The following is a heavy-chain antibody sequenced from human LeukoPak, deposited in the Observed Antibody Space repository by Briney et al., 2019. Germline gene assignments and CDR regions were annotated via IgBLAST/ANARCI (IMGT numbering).Heavy chain of an antibody. Sequence: ASVKVSCKASGYTFGAYYMYWVRQAPGQGLEWMGWIRPNSGGTNYTQKFQGRVTMTRDTSINTAYMELSRLTSDDTAVYFCATWGLHFDIWGQGTMVIVTS. CDR1: GYTFGAYY. V-gene: IGHV1-2*02. D-gene: IGHD3-16*01. CDR3: ATWGLHFDI. J-gene: IGHJ3*02. CDR2: IRPNSGGT.